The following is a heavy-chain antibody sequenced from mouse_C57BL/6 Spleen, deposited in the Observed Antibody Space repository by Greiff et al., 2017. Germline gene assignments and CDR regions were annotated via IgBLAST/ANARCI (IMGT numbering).Heavy chain of an antibody. CDR1: GYAFTNYL. CDR3: ARSYGNLYWYFDV. J-gene: IGHJ1*03. D-gene: IGHD2-1*01. V-gene: IGHV1-54*01. CDR2: INPGSGGT. Sequence: QVQLQQSGAELVRPGTSVKVSCKASGYAFTNYLIEWVKQRPGQGLEWIGVINPGSGGTNYNEKFKGKATLTADKSSSTAYMQLSSLTSEDSAVYFCARSYGNLYWYFDVWGTGTTVTVSS.